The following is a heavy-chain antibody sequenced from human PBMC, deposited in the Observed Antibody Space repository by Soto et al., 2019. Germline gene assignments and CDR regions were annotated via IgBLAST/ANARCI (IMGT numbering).Heavy chain of an antibody. CDR1: GGSISSGGYY. J-gene: IGHJ5*02. V-gene: IGHV4-31*03. Sequence: QVQLQESGPGLVKPSQTLSLTCTVSGGSISSGGYYWSWIRQHPGKGLEWIGYIYYSGTTYYNPSLRSRVTISVDTAKHPFSLRPTSVTAADTAVQYCARSVDPWGQGTLVTVSS. CDR2: IYYSGTT. CDR3: ARSVDP.